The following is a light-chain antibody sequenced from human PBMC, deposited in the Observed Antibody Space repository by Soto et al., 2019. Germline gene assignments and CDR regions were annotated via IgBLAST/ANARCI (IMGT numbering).Light chain of an antibody. CDR2: GAS. Sequence: EIVLTQSPGTLSLSPGERATLSCRASQSVSSSYLAWYQQKPGQAPRLLIYGASSRATGIPDRFSGSGSGTDFTLTISRVEPEDFAVYYCEQYGSSPTFGQGTKVEIK. J-gene: IGKJ1*01. CDR1: QSVSSSY. CDR3: EQYGSSPT. V-gene: IGKV3-20*01.